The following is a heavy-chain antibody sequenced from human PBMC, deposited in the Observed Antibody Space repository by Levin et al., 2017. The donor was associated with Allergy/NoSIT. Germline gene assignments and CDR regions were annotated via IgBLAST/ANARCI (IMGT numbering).Heavy chain of an antibody. D-gene: IGHD1-26*01. Sequence: GGSLRLSCAASGLTSDSYVLSWVRQAPGKGLEWLSAMSGRGAGTFYADSVKGRFTISRDMNTVYLQMNSLRLEDTAVYYCASYRDGHYSHIAYWGQGTLVTVSS. V-gene: IGHV3-23*01. CDR3: ASYRDGHYSHIAY. J-gene: IGHJ4*02. CDR2: MSGRGAGT. CDR1: GLTSDSYV.